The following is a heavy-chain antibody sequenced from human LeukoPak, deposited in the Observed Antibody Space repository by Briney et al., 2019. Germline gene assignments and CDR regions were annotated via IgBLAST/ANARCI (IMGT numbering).Heavy chain of an antibody. V-gene: IGHV3-23*01. CDR2: ISGSGGST. J-gene: IGHJ4*02. D-gene: IGHD6-13*01. CDR3: AKDGGIAAVTASSFCDY. Sequence: GGSLRLSCAASGFTFSSYAMSWVRQAPGKGLEWVSVISGSGGSTYYADSVKGRFTISRDNSKNTLYLQMNSLRAEDTAVYYCAKDGGIAAVTASSFCDYWGQGTLVTVSS. CDR1: GFTFSSYA.